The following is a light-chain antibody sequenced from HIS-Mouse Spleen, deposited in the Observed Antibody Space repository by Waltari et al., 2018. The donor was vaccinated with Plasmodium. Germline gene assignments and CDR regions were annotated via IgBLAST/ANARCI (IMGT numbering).Light chain of an antibody. CDR1: QSVSSN. J-gene: IGKJ1*01. Sequence: EIVMTQSPATLSVSPGERATLSCRASQSVSSNLAWYQQKPGQAPRLLIYGSSTRATGIPARFSGSGSGTEFTLIIISLQSEDFAVYYCQQYNNWPAWTFGQGTKVEIK. CDR2: GSS. V-gene: IGKV3-15*01. CDR3: QQYNNWPAWT.